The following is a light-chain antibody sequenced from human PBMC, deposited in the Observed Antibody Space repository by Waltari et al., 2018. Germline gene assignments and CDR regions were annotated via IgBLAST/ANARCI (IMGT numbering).Light chain of an antibody. CDR2: EVT. J-gene: IGLJ2*01. CDR1: RSHVGSYKL. V-gene: IGLV2-23*02. CDR3: CAYAGSSTVV. Sequence: SALTRPDALCGSTKRSISITCTGSRSHVGSYKLVCWYQQHPGKAPTLMIYEVTKRPSGVSNRFSGSKSGNTASLTISGLQAEDEADYYCCAYAGSSTVVFGGGTKLTVL.